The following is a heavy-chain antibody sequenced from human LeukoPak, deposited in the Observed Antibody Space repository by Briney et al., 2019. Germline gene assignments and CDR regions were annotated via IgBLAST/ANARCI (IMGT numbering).Heavy chain of an antibody. CDR2: IYHSGST. Sequence: KTSETLSLTCAVSGGSISSSNWWSWVRRPPGKGLEWIGEIYHSGSTNYNPSLKSRVTISVDKSKNQFSLKLSSVTAADTAVYYCASDHENSSGRPFDYWGQGTLVTVSS. CDR1: GGSISSSNW. V-gene: IGHV4-4*02. D-gene: IGHD6-19*01. CDR3: ASDHENSSGRPFDY. J-gene: IGHJ4*02.